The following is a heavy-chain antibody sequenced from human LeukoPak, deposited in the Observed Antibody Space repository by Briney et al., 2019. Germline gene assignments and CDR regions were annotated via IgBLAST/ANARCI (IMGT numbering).Heavy chain of an antibody. CDR3: ARDRAVTTRYYYYGVDV. V-gene: IGHV3-30-3*01. D-gene: IGHD4-11*01. J-gene: IGHJ6*02. Sequence: PGGSLRLSCAASGFTFKSYAMNWVRQAPGEGLEWAAVISDDGSNKYYADSVKGRFTISRDNSKRTLFLQMNSLRAEDTAVYYCARDRAVTTRYYYYGVDVWGQGITVTVSS. CDR2: ISDDGSNK. CDR1: GFTFKSYA.